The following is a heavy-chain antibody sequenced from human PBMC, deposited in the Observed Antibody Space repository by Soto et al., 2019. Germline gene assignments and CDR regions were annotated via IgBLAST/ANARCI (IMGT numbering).Heavy chain of an antibody. CDR2: ISNDGSNE. Sequence: SLKVSWASFGFTFRGFGVNWVRQAPGKGLEWVARISNDGSNEYYVDSVKGRFTISRDNSKNTLYLQMDSLRAEDTAVYYCAKGEVRGIIPSYFDYWGLGTLVTAPQ. D-gene: IGHD3-10*01. J-gene: IGHJ4*02. V-gene: IGHV3-30*18. CDR3: AKGEVRGIIPSYFDY. CDR1: GFTFRGFG.